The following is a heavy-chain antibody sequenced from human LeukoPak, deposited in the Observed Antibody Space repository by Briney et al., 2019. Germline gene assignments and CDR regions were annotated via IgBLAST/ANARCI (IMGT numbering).Heavy chain of an antibody. CDR2: IYYSGST. J-gene: IGHJ2*01. Sequence: SETLSLTCTVSGGSISSSSYYWGWIRQPPGKGLEWNGSIYYSGSTYYNPSLKSRVTISVDTSKNQFSLKLSSVTAADTAVYYCARRTLGPDTAMDPYWYFDLWGRGTLVTVSS. CDR3: ARRTLGPDTAMDPYWYFDL. V-gene: IGHV4-39*01. CDR1: GGSISSSSYY. D-gene: IGHD5-18*01.